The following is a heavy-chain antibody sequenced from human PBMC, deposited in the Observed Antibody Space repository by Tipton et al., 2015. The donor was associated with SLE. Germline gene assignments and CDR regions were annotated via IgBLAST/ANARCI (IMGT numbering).Heavy chain of an antibody. D-gene: IGHD6-19*01. Sequence: SLRLSCAASGFTFSSYSMNWVRQAPGKGLEWVSYISSSSSTIYYADSVKGRFTISRDNAKNSLYLQMNSLRAEDTAVYYCARGPWGSSGWDHFDYWGQGALVTVSS. CDR2: ISSSSSTI. CDR3: ARGPWGSSGWDHFDY. V-gene: IGHV3-48*01. J-gene: IGHJ4*02. CDR1: GFTFSSYS.